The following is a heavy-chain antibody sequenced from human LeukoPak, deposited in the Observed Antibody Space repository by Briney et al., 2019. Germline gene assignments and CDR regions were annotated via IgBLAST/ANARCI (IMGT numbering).Heavy chain of an antibody. J-gene: IGHJ6*03. CDR2: IYYSGST. D-gene: IGHD1-1*01. CDR3: ARGRLERVRAYYYYYMDV. CDR1: GGSISSYY. Sequence: SETLSLTCTVSGGSISSYYWSWIRQPPGKGLEWIGYIYYSGSTNYHPSLKSRVTISVDTSKNQFSLKLSSVTAADTAVYYCARGRLERVRAYYYYYMDVWGKGTTVTVSS. V-gene: IGHV4-59*01.